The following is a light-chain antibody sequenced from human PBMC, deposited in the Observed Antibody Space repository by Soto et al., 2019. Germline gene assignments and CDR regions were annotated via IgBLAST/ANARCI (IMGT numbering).Light chain of an antibody. CDR1: QSVPSSS. V-gene: IGKV3-20*01. Sequence: EIVLRQSPGTLSLSPGERATVSCRASQSVPSSSLAWYQQKPGQSPRLLIYGTSRRATGIPDRFSGSGSGTDFTLTISRLEPEDSAVYFCQQYGNSPTFGQGTKLQIK. CDR3: QQYGNSPT. J-gene: IGKJ2*01. CDR2: GTS.